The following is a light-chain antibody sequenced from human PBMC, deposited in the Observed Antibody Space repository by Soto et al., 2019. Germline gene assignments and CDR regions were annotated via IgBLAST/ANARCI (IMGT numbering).Light chain of an antibody. V-gene: IGKV3-20*01. CDR1: QSVSSNF. CDR2: GTS. J-gene: IGKJ1*01. CDR3: QQDGSSPRT. Sequence: EIVLTQSPGTLSLSPGERATLSCRASQSVSSNFLAWYQQKPGQAPRLLIYGTSSRAAGIPDRFSGSGSGTDFTITITRLAPADFAVYYCQQDGSSPRTFGQGTKVEIK.